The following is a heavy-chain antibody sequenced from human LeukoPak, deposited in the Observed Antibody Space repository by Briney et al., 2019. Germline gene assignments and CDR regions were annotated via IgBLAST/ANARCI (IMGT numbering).Heavy chain of an antibody. CDR1: GSTFESDA. CDR2: ISASGSST. D-gene: IGHD6-13*01. V-gene: IGHV3-23*01. CDR3: AKESYSNNWYDY. J-gene: IGHJ5*01. Sequence: GGSLRLSCEASGSTFESDAMSWVRQAPGKGLEWVSAISASGSSTYYADSVKGRFTISRDNSKNTLYLQMNSLRAEDTAVYYCAKESYSNNWYDYWGQGTLVTASS.